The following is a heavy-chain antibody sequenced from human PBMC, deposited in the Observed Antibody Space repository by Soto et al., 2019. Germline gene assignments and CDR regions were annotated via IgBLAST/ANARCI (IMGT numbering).Heavy chain of an antibody. CDR2: IWYDGGNK. V-gene: IGHV3-33*01. CDR1: GFTFSSYG. D-gene: IGHD3-10*01. J-gene: IGHJ6*02. CDR3: ARMGITMVRGVIIQTRYYYYGMDV. Sequence: GGSLRLSCAASGFTFSSYGMHWVRQAPGKGLEWVAVIWYDGGNKYYADSVKGRFTISRDNSKNTLYLQMNSLRAEDTAVYYCARMGITMVRGVIIQTRYYYYGMDVWGQGTTVTVSS.